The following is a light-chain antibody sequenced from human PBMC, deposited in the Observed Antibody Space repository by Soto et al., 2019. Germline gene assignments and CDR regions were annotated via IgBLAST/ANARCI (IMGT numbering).Light chain of an antibody. CDR3: QQYNNWPRT. J-gene: IGKJ1*01. Sequence: EIVMTQSPATLSVSPGERATLSCRASQSVSSNLAWYQRKPGQAPRLLIYDASTRATGIPARFSGSGSGTEFTLTISSLQSEDFAVYYCQQYNNWPRTFGQGTKV. CDR1: QSVSSN. CDR2: DAS. V-gene: IGKV3-15*01.